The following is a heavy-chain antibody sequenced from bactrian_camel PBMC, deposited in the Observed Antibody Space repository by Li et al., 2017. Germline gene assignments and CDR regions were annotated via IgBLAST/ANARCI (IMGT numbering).Heavy chain of an antibody. J-gene: IGHJ4*01. CDR3: AADPRYYEDYLHRFGAATCPAQ. CDR1: GFTFSSYI. D-gene: IGHD4*01. Sequence: VQLVESGGGLVQPGGSLRLSCAASGFTFSSYIMSWVRQAPGKGLEWVSSILNGDGDITVYADSVKGRFTISQDNANTWYLHMTALKSEDTAVYYCAADPRYYEDYLHRFGAATCPAQWGQGTQVTVS. CDR2: ILNGDGDIT. V-gene: IGHV3S40*01.